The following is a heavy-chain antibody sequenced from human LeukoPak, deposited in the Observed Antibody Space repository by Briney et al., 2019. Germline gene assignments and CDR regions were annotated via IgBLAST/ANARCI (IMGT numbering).Heavy chain of an antibody. CDR1: GFTVSTTY. Sequence: GGSLRLSCAASGFTVSTTYLSWVRQAPGKGLEWVSYISASGITIYYADSVKGRFTISRDNAKNSLYLQMNRLRAEDTAVYYCTRDPTGGNHYGPFDYWGQGTLVTVSS. D-gene: IGHD2-8*02. V-gene: IGHV3-11*04. CDR3: TRDPTGGNHYGPFDY. J-gene: IGHJ4*02. CDR2: ISASGITI.